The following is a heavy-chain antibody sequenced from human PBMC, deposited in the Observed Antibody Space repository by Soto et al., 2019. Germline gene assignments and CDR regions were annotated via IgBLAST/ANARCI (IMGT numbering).Heavy chain of an antibody. V-gene: IGHV4-4*02. D-gene: IGHD1-7*01. CDR1: YGTSRVISW. Sequence: VFYGTSRVISWRRRVKQTPGKGLEWIGGIFHSGDTNYNPSLKSRVTISVDRSNNHFSLTLTSVTAADTAMYYCARGAGTMAPKNGFDPWGQRVLVTCSS. J-gene: IGHJ5*02. CDR3: ARGAGTMAPKNGFDP. CDR2: IFHSGDT.